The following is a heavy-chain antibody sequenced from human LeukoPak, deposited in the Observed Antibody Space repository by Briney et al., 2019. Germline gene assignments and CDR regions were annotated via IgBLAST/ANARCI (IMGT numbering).Heavy chain of an antibody. CDR2: ISSSSTYK. CDR3: ARSRGAAADFFDY. CDR1: GFTFSDYY. V-gene: IGHV3-11*03. J-gene: IGHJ4*02. Sequence: GSLRLSCAASGFTFSDYYMNWIRQAPGKGLEWVSYISSSSTYKNYADSVKGRFTISRDNAKNSVYLQMNSLRAEDTAVYHCARSRGAAADFFDYWGQGTLVTVSS. D-gene: IGHD6-13*01.